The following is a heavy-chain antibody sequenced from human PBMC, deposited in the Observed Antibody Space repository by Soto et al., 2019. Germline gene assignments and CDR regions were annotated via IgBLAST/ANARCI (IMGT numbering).Heavy chain of an antibody. CDR3: ARDFNSGSLDI. D-gene: IGHD1-26*01. Sequence: SETLSLTCTVSGGSISSYYWSWIRQPPGKGLEWIGYIYYSGSTNYNPSLKSRVAISVDTSKNQFSLKLSSVTAADTAVYYCARDFNSGSLDIWGQGTMVTVSS. V-gene: IGHV4-59*01. CDR2: IYYSGST. J-gene: IGHJ3*02. CDR1: GGSISSYY.